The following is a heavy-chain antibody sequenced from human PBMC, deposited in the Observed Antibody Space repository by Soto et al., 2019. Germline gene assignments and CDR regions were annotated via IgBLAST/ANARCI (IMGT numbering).Heavy chain of an antibody. D-gene: IGHD5-18*01. V-gene: IGHV4-31*03. CDR1: GGSIRSGGYY. CDR3: ARDRLMATAGTARHYFGLDV. J-gene: IGHJ6*02. CDR2: IYYSGNT. Sequence: QVQLQESGPGLVKPSQTLSLTCTVSGGSIRSGGYYWSWVRQNPRRGLEWIGNIYYSGNTYYYPSLKSRLTISVDTSKNQFSLNLSSVTAADTAVYYCARDRLMATAGTARHYFGLDVWGQGPTVTVSS.